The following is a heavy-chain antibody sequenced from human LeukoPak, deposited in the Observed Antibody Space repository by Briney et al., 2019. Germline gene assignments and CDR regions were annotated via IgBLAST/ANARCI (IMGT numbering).Heavy chain of an antibody. D-gene: IGHD2-8*01. CDR3: ARRCTNGVCYMRDNWFDP. J-gene: IGHJ5*02. V-gene: IGHV4-39*01. CDR2: IYYSGST. CDR1: GGSISSSSYY. Sequence: SETLSLTCTVSGGSISSSSYYWGWIRQPPGKGLEWIGSIYYSGSTYYNPSHKSRVTISVDTSKNQFSLKLSSVTAADTAVYYCARRCTNGVCYMRDNWFDPWGQGTLVTVSS.